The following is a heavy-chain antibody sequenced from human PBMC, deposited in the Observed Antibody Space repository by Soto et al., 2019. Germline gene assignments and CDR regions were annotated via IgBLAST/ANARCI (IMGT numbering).Heavy chain of an antibody. J-gene: IGHJ5*02. CDR2: INHSGST. V-gene: IGHV4-34*01. D-gene: IGHD6-6*01. CDR1: GGSFSGYY. CDR3: ASRTKRGSSSGGGWFDP. Sequence: QVQLQQWGAGLLKPSETLSLTCAVYGGSFSGYYWSWIRQPPGKGLEWIGEINHSGSTNYNPSLKSRVTISVDTSKNQFSLKLSSVTAADTAVYYCASRTKRGSSSGGGWFDPWGQGTLVTVSS.